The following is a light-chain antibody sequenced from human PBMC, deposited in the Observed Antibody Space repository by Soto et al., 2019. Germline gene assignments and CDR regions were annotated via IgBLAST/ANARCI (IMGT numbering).Light chain of an antibody. CDR1: QSVSTY. V-gene: IGKV3-11*01. CDR3: QQRSNWPPLT. Sequence: EVVLTQSPATLSLSPGERATLSCRASQSVSTYLAWYQQKPGQAPRLLIYDASNRATGIPVRFSGSGSGTDFTLTISSLEPEDFAVYYCQQRSNWPPLTFGGGTKVGIK. CDR2: DAS. J-gene: IGKJ4*01.